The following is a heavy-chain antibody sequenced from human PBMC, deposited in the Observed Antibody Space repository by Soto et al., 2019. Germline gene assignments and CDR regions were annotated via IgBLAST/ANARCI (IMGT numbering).Heavy chain of an antibody. D-gene: IGHD2-2*01. J-gene: IGHJ6*02. CDR3: ARDVWHCGSNSCCFYGMDV. V-gene: IGHV3-30-3*01. CDR1: GFTFSTYS. CDR2: VSSDGSRT. Sequence: QVQLVESGGGLVQPGRSLRLSCAASGFTFSTYSMHWVRQAPGKGLEWVAVVSSDGSRTYYADSVKGRFTISRDNSKNTVFMQMNSLRAEDTAVYYCARDVWHCGSNSCCFYGMDVWGQGTTVTVSS.